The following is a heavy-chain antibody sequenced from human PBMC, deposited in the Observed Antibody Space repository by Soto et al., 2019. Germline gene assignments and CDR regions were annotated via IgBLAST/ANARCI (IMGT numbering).Heavy chain of an antibody. J-gene: IGHJ4*02. D-gene: IGHD3-3*01. Sequence: QMQLMQSGPEVKKPGTSVKVSCKASGFTLTSADVQWVRQTRGQRLEWIGWIVGGSGSTNYAQQFQGRLAITRDMSTSTVYMELSSLRSEDTAVYYSAADWSNRPFDFWGQGTLVTVSS. CDR2: IVGGSGST. V-gene: IGHV1-58*01. CDR3: AADWSNRPFDF. CDR1: GFTLTSAD.